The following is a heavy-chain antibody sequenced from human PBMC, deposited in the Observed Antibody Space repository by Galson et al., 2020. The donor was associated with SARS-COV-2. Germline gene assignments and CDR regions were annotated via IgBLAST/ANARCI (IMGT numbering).Heavy chain of an antibody. V-gene: IGHV4-38-2*01. Sequence: SETLSLTCDVSGYSVSTTNYWRWVRLAPGKGLEWLGSISPNGRTYYNPSLESQVPLSVDTSRNQFSLTLASVTAADTACYYCARQGVNMIVLVTVPGWFFDLWGRGTLVTVSS. D-gene: IGHD2-21*02. CDR3: ARQGVNMIVLVTVPGWFFDL. CDR1: GYSVSTTNY. J-gene: IGHJ2*01. CDR2: ISPNGRT.